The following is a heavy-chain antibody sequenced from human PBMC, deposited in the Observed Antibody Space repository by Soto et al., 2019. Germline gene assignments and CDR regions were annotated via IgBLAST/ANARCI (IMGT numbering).Heavy chain of an antibody. J-gene: IGHJ4*02. CDR3: ASDPTTVWHFDY. D-gene: IGHD5-12*01. V-gene: IGHV3-30*03. Sequence: QVQLVESGGGVVQPGRSLRLSCAASGFTFSSYGMHWVRQAPGKGLEWVAVISYDGSNKYYADSVKGRFTISRDNSKNTLYLQMNSLRAEDTAVYYCASDPTTVWHFDYWGQGTLVTVSS. CDR1: GFTFSSYG. CDR2: ISYDGSNK.